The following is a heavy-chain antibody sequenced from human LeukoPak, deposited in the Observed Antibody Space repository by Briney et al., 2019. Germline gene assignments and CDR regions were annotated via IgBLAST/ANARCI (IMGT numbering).Heavy chain of an antibody. Sequence: SVKASCKASGGTFSSYAISWVRQAPGQGLEWMGGIIPIFGTANYAQKFQGRVTITADESTSTAYMELSSLRSEDTAVYYCARAGRDYVWGSYRYTAYFDYWGQGTLVTVSS. CDR1: GGTFSSYA. CDR2: IIPIFGTA. D-gene: IGHD3-16*02. J-gene: IGHJ4*02. CDR3: ARAGRDYVWGSYRYTAYFDY. V-gene: IGHV1-69*13.